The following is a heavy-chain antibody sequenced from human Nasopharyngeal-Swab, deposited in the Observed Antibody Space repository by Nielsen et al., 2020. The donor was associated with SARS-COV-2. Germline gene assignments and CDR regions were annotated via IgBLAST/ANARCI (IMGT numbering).Heavy chain of an antibody. CDR3: ARGLSGIVPAPILCLGPYYYYCCMDV. CDR1: GGSFSAYY. V-gene: IGHV4-34*01. CDR2: INHSGST. Sequence: SETLSLTCAVYGGSFSAYYWGWIRQPPGKGLEWIAEINHSGSTNYNPSLKSRVTLSVDTSMNQFSLELRSVTAADTAVYFCARGLSGIVPAPILCLGPYYYYCCMDVCGKGTTVTVSS. J-gene: IGHJ6*03. D-gene: IGHD2-2*01.